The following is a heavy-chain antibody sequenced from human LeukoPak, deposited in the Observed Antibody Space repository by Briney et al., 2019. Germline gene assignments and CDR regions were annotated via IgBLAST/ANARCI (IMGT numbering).Heavy chain of an antibody. D-gene: IGHD3-22*01. Sequence: GGSLRLSCAASGFAFTSYAMIWVRQAPGKGLEWVSTIGASDGGTYYADSVKGRFTISRDNSKNTLYLQMNSLRAEDTAVYYCAKDSETYYYDSSGYYYLDYWGQGTLVTVSS. CDR3: AKDSETYYYDSSGYYYLDY. CDR2: IGASDGGT. J-gene: IGHJ4*02. CDR1: GFAFTSYA. V-gene: IGHV3-23*01.